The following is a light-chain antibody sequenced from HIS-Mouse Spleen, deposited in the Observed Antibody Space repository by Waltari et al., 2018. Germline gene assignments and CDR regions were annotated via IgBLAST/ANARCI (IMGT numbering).Light chain of an antibody. V-gene: IGKV3-20*01. CDR3: QQYGSSPLT. CDR1: QSVSSSY. Sequence: EIVLTQSPGTLSLSPGERATLSCRASQSVSSSYLAWYQQKPGPAPRLLIYGASSTATGIPDRFSGSGSGTDFTLTISRLEPEDFAVYYCQQYGSSPLTFGGGTKVEIK. CDR2: GAS. J-gene: IGKJ4*01.